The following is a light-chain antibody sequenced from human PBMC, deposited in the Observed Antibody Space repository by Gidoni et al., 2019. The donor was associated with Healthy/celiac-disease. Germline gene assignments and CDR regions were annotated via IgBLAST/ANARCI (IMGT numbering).Light chain of an antibody. V-gene: IGKV1-39*01. Sequence: DIQMTQSPSSLSASVGDRVTITCRASQSISSYLNWYQQKQGKAPNLLIYAASSLQSGVPSRFSGSGSGTDFTLTISSLQPEDFATYYCQQSYSTPPTFGGGTKVEIK. CDR3: QQSYSTPPT. CDR2: AAS. J-gene: IGKJ4*01. CDR1: QSISSY.